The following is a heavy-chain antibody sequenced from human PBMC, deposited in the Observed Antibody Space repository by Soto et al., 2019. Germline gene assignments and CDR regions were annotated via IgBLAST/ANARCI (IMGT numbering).Heavy chain of an antibody. CDR3: ASFPGYSSGWSTKSLYWYFDL. Sequence: QVQLVQSGAEVKKPGSSVKVSCKASGGTFSNYVISWVRQAPGQGLEWMGGIIPIFGTANYAQKLQGRVTITAYESTSTAYMELSSLRSEDTAVYYCASFPGYSSGWSTKSLYWYFDLWGRGTLVTVSS. CDR1: GGTFSNYV. CDR2: IIPIFGTA. D-gene: IGHD6-19*01. J-gene: IGHJ2*01. V-gene: IGHV1-69*12.